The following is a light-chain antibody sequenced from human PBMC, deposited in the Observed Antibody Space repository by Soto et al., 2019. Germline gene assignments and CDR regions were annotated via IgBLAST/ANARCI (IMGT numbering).Light chain of an antibody. CDR2: LGS. J-gene: IGKJ1*01. CDR1: QSLLHSNGYNY. Sequence: DIVMTQSPLSLPVTPGEPASISCRSSQSLLHSNGYNYLDWYLQKPGQSPQLLIYLGSNRASGVHDRFSGSGAGTDFTLKISRVEAEDGGVYYCMQALQTPWTFGQGTKVEIK. V-gene: IGKV2-28*01. CDR3: MQALQTPWT.